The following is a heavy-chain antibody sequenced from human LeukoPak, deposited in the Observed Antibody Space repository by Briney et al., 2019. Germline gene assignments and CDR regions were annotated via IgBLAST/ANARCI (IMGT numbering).Heavy chain of an antibody. Sequence: PGGSLRLSCAASGFTFSSYSMNWVRQAPGKGLEWVSSISSSSSYIYYADSVKGRFTISRDNAKTSLYLQMNSLRAEDTAVYYCARCPGYDILTGYIPYYYYGMDVWGKGTTVTVSS. D-gene: IGHD3-9*01. CDR2: ISSSSSYI. V-gene: IGHV3-21*01. J-gene: IGHJ6*04. CDR3: ARCPGYDILTGYIPYYYYGMDV. CDR1: GFTFSSYS.